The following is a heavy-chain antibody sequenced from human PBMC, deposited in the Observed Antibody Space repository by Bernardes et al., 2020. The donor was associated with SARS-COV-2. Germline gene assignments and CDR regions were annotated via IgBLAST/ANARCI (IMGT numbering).Heavy chain of an antibody. D-gene: IGHD2-21*02. J-gene: IGHJ4*02. Sequence: ETLPLTCTVSGGSISSYYWSWIRQPPGKGLEWIGYIYYSGSTNYNPSLKSRVTISVDTSKNQFSLKLSSVTAADTAVYYCARERNKGLYYFDYWGQGTLVTVSS. CDR3: ARERNKGLYYFDY. V-gene: IGHV4-59*01. CDR2: IYYSGST. CDR1: GGSISSYY.